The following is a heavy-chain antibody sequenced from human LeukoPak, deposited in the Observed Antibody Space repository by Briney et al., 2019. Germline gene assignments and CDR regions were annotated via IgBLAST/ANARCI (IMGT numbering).Heavy chain of an antibody. CDR3: AKENFYRVVMANYGMDV. J-gene: IGHJ6*02. CDR2: ISYDGSNK. CDR1: GFTFSSYG. V-gene: IGHV3-30*18. Sequence: GGSLRLSCAASGFTFSSYGMHWVRQAPGKGLEWVAVISYDGSNKYYVDSVKGRFTISRDNSKNTLDLQMNSLRGEDTAVYYCAKENFYRVVMANYGMDVWGQGTTVTVSS. D-gene: IGHD3-22*01.